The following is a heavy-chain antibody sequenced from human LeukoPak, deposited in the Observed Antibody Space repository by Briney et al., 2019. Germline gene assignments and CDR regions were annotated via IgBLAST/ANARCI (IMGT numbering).Heavy chain of an antibody. J-gene: IGHJ1*01. CDR1: GFTFDDYA. Sequence: GGSLRLSYAASGFTFDDYAMHWVRQAPGKGLEWVSGISWNSGNIGYADSVKGRFTISRDNAKNSLYLQMNSLRAEDTALYYCAKAPRGGAGYFQHWGQGTLVTVSS. V-gene: IGHV3-9*01. CDR3: AKAPRGGAGYFQH. D-gene: IGHD4/OR15-4a*01. CDR2: ISWNSGNI.